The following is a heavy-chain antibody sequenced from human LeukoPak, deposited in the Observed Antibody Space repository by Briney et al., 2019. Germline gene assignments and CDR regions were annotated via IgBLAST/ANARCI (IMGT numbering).Heavy chain of an antibody. J-gene: IGHJ5*01. CDR1: GYTFTGYY. Sequence: ASMKVSCKASGYTFTGYYMHWVRQAPGQGLEWMGWINPNSGGTNYAQKFQGRVTMTEDTSTDTAYLELSSLRSDDTAVYFCATEKDLLLDSWGQGTPVTVSS. D-gene: IGHD1-26*01. CDR2: INPNSGGT. CDR3: ATEKDLLLDS. V-gene: IGHV1-2*02.